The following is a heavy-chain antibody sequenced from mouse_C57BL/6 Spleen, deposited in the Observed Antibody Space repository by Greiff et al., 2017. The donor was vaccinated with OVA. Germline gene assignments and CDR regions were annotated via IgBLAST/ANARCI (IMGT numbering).Heavy chain of an antibody. J-gene: IGHJ4*01. Sequence: QVQLQQSGPGLVAPSQSLSITCTVSGFSLTSYGVDWVRQSPGKGLEWLGVIWGVGGTNYNSALKSRLSISKDNSKSQVFLKMNSLQTDDTAMYYCASGATGDALDYWGQGTSVTVSS. CDR3: ASGATGDALDY. V-gene: IGHV2-6*01. CDR1: GFSLTSYG. D-gene: IGHD1-1*01. CDR2: IWGVGGT.